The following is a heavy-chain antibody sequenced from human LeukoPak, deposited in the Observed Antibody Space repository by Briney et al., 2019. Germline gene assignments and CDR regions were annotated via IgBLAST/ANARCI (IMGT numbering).Heavy chain of an antibody. V-gene: IGHV3-23*01. J-gene: IGHJ5*02. CDR1: GFRFSDFT. D-gene: IGHD3-16*01. CDR3: GKEGGA. CDR2: IGGRGTST. Sequence: PGRSLRLSCAASGFRFSDFTMTWVRQAPGKGPEWVLAIGGRGTSTYYADSLGGRFTISRDNSKDMLYLQMNSLKVEDTATYYCGKEGGAWGQGTKVTVSS.